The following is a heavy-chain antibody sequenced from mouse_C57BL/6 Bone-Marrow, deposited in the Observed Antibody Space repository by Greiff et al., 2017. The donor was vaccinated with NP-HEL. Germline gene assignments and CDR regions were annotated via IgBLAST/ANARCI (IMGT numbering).Heavy chain of an antibody. CDR3: ARVSTMVKWFAY. D-gene: IGHD2-2*01. V-gene: IGHV1-59*01. Sequence: VQLQQPGAELVRPGTSVKLSCKASGYTFTSYWMHWVKQRPGQGLEWIGVIDPSDSYTNYNQKFKGQATLTVDTSSSTAYMQLSSLTSEDSAVYDCARVSTMVKWFAYWGQGTLVTVSA. CDR2: IDPSDSYT. CDR1: GYTFTSYW. J-gene: IGHJ3*01.